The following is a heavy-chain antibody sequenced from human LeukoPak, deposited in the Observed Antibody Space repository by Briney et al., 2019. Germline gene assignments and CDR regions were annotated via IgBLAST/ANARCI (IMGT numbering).Heavy chain of an antibody. Sequence: GGSLRLSCAASGFTFSSYAMSWVRQAPGKGLEWVSAISGSGGSTYYVDSVKGRFTISRDNSKNTLYLQMNSLRAEDTAVYYCAKRVRGVISSDYWGQGTLVTVSS. D-gene: IGHD3-10*01. CDR2: ISGSGGST. V-gene: IGHV3-23*01. CDR1: GFTFSSYA. J-gene: IGHJ4*02. CDR3: AKRVRGVISSDY.